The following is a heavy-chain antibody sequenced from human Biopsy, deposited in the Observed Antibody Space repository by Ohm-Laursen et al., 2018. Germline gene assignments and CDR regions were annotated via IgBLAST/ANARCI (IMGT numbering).Heavy chain of an antibody. CDR2: IKPYSGNA. J-gene: IGHJ6*02. CDR1: GYTFAGYY. V-gene: IGHV1-2*02. Sequence: SSVKVSCNASGYTFAGYYLHWVRQAPGHGLEWMGWIKPYSGNANYAQSFQGRLTVTRDTSITTAYMELTSLTSVDTAIYYCARVPAYPSIDGYYGLDLWGQGTTVIVSS. D-gene: IGHD2-15*01. CDR3: ARVPAYPSIDGYYGLDL.